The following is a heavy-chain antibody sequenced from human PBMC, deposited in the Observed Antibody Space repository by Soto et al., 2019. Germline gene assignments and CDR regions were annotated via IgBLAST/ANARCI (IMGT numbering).Heavy chain of an antibody. CDR1: GGTFSSYT. Sequence: QVQLVQSRAEVKKPGSSVKVSCKASGGTFSSYTISWVLQAPGQGLEWMGRIIPILGIANYAQKFQGRVTITADKSTSTAYMELSSLRSEDTAVYYCAREENIRRGLYYYYYMDVWGKGTTVTVSS. J-gene: IGHJ6*03. CDR3: AREENIRRGLYYYYYMDV. CDR2: IIPILGIA. V-gene: IGHV1-69*08. D-gene: IGHD5-12*01.